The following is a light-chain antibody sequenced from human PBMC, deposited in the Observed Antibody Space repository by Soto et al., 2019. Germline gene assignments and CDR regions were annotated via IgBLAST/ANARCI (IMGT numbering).Light chain of an antibody. CDR3: QESYSTLWT. CDR2: TAS. Sequence: DIQMNQSPSSLSASVGDRVTITCRTSQSINIYLNWYQQKPGKAPKLLIYTASSLQSGDTSRFSGSGSVTDFTLTIISPQPEDFATYYCQESYSTLWTFGQGTKVEI. V-gene: IGKV1-39*01. J-gene: IGKJ1*01. CDR1: QSINIY.